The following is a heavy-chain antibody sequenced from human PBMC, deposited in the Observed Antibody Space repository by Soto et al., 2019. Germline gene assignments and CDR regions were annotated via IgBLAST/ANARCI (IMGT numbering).Heavy chain of an antibody. Sequence: GGSLLLSCAASVFSFSGYSMNWVRQAPGKGLEWVSSISRGGFYIYYADSVKGRFTISRDNAKNSLYLQMSSLRAEDTAVYYCARSGLAVAGSASHSFDPWGQGTLVTV. CDR2: ISRGGFYI. CDR3: ARSGLAVAGSASHSFDP. J-gene: IGHJ5*02. V-gene: IGHV3-21*06. D-gene: IGHD6-19*01. CDR1: VFSFSGYS.